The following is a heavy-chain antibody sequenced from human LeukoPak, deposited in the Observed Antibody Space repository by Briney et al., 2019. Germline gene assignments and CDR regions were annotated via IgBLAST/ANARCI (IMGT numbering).Heavy chain of an antibody. CDR2: ISSTSYSI. CDR3: ATSQGPRDY. J-gene: IGHJ4*02. CDR1: GFTFRSYE. V-gene: IGHV3-48*03. Sequence: AGGSLRLSCATSGFTFRSYEANWVRQAPGKGLEWISYISSTSYSIYYADSVKGRFTISRDNAKSALYLQMDSLRVEDTGLYYCATSQGPRDYWGQGILVTVSS.